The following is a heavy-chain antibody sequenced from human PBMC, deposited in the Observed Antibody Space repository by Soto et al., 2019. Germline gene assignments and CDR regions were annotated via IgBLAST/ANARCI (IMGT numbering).Heavy chain of an antibody. Sequence: QVQLVQSGAEVKKPGASVKVSCKASGYTFTSYGISWVRQAPGQGLEWMGWISAYNGNTNYAQKLQGRVTMTTDTSTSTAYMELRSMRSDDTSVYYCASNIRFAYYYGMDVWGQGTTVTVSS. CDR2: ISAYNGNT. CDR1: GYTFTSYG. V-gene: IGHV1-18*04. D-gene: IGHD3-3*01. J-gene: IGHJ6*02. CDR3: ASNIRFAYYYGMDV.